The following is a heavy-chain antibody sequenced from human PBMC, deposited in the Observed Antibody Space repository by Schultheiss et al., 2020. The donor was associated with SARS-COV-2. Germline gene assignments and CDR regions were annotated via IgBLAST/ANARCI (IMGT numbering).Heavy chain of an antibody. CDR1: GGSISSSSYY. CDR3: ASRGGSYPSPPDY. Sequence: SQTLSLTCTVSGGSISSSSYYWGWIRQPPGKGLEWIGSIYYSGSTYYNPSLKSRVTISVDTSKNQFSLKLSSVTAADTAVYYCASRGGSYPSPPDYWGQGTLVTVAS. D-gene: IGHD1-26*01. J-gene: IGHJ4*02. CDR2: IYYSGST. V-gene: IGHV4-39*01.